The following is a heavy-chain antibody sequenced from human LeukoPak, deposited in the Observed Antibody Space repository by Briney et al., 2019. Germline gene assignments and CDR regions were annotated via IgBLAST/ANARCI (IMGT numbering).Heavy chain of an antibody. J-gene: IGHJ4*02. Sequence: PGGSLRLSCAASGFTFSNAWMSWVRQAPGKGLEWVGRIKSKTDGGTTDYAAPVKGRFTISRDDSKNTLYLQMNSLKTEDTAVYYCTTDLESAAVPGTDIGYWGQGTLVTVSS. D-gene: IGHD6-19*01. CDR2: IKSKTDGGTT. CDR3: TTDLESAAVPGTDIGY. V-gene: IGHV3-15*01. CDR1: GFTFSNAW.